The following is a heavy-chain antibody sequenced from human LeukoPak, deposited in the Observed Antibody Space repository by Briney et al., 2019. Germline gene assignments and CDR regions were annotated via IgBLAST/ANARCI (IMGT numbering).Heavy chain of an antibody. D-gene: IGHD3-22*01. V-gene: IGHV3-73*01. CDR3: TRHNYDRSGYGAFDI. J-gene: IGHJ3*02. CDR2: IRSKTNNYAT. CDR1: GFTFSGSD. Sequence: GGSLKLSCAASGFTFSGSDVHWVRQASGRGLEWVGHIRSKTNNYATADAASVKGRFTFSRDDSKNTAYIQMNSLKTEDTAVYYCTRHNYDRSGYGAFDIWGQGTMVTVSS.